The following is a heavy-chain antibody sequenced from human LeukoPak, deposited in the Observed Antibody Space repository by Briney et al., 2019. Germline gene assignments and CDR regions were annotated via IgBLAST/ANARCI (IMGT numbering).Heavy chain of an antibody. CDR3: ARAPSEIGGYYPEYFRH. Sequence: GGSLRLSCAASGFTFSSYWMHWVPEAPGKGLVWVSRIKSDGSTNYADSVKGRFTISRDNAKNTVSLQMNSLRAEDTGVYYCARAPSEIGGYYPEYFRHWGQGTLVTVSS. V-gene: IGHV3-74*01. D-gene: IGHD3-22*01. J-gene: IGHJ1*01. CDR1: GFTFSSYW. CDR2: IKSDGST.